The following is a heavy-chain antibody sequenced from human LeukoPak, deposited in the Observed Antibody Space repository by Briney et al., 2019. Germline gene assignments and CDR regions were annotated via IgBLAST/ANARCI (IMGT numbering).Heavy chain of an antibody. CDR2: ISGGGDNT. V-gene: IGHV3-23*01. CDR1: GFLFSVFA. J-gene: IGHJ6*03. CDR3: AKFEGALLGNYYMDV. Sequence: GGPLSLSCAVCGFLFSVFAMSWVRQAPGKAMEWFSTISGGGDNTYFADCVKGRFTISRDNSKNTLFLQMFSLRAEDTAVYYCAKFEGALLGNYYMDVWGKGTTVTVSS.